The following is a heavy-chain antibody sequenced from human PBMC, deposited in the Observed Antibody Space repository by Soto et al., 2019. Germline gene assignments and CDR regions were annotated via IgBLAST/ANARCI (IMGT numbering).Heavy chain of an antibody. D-gene: IGHD5-18*01. CDR3: AKDRGYSYENYCDYLGNGMDV. Sequence: PGGSLRLFCAASGFTFSSYAMSWVRQAPGKGLEWVSAISGSGGSTYYADSVKGRFTISRDNSKNTLYLQMNSLRAEDTAVYYCAKDRGYSYENYCDYLGNGMDVWGQGTTVTVSS. CDR1: GFTFSSYA. CDR2: ISGSGGST. J-gene: IGHJ6*02. V-gene: IGHV3-23*01.